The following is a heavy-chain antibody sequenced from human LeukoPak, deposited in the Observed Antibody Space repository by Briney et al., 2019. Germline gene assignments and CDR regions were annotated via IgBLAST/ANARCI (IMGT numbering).Heavy chain of an antibody. V-gene: IGHV3-23*01. J-gene: IGHJ4*02. CDR2: ISDGGDSR. CDR1: GFTFSNYP. Sequence: GGSLRLSCAASGFTFSNYPMTWVRQAPGKGLEWVSAISDGGDSRKYAGSVRGRFTIYRDNSKSRLYLQMNSLRVDDTAVYYCTKDWRADFWGQGTLVTVSS. CDR3: TKDWRADF.